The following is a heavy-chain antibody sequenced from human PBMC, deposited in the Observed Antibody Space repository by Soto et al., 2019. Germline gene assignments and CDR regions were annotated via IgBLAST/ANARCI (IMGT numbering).Heavy chain of an antibody. CDR3: TRDRMATILTPFDY. J-gene: IGHJ4*02. CDR1: GFTFGDYA. V-gene: IGHV3-49*03. CDR2: IRSKAYGGTT. Sequence: GGSLRLSCTASGFTFGDYAMSWFRQAPGNGLEWVGFIRSKAYGGTTEYAASVKGRFTISRDDSKSIAYLQMNSLKTEDTAVYYCTRDRMATILTPFDYWGQGTLVTVSS. D-gene: IGHD5-12*01.